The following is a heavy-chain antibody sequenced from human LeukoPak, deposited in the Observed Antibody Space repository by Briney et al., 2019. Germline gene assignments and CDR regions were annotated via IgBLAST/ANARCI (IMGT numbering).Heavy chain of an antibody. D-gene: IGHD1-26*01. V-gene: IGHV4-39*01. Sequence: KTSETLSLTCTVSGGSITSSGYYWGWIRQTPGKGLEWIGSIYYNGDTYYNPSLKSRVTISVDTSKNQFSLKLSSVTAADTAVYYCARATYSGSYYPIDYWGQGTLVTVSS. CDR3: ARATYSGSYYPIDY. CDR2: IYYNGDT. CDR1: GGSITSSGYY. J-gene: IGHJ4*02.